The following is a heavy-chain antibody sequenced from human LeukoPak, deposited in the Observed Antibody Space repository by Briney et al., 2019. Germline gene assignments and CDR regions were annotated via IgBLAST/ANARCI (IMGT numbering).Heavy chain of an antibody. CDR3: RGEGVVVTMGVSDAFDI. V-gene: IGHV3-15*01. J-gene: IGHJ3*02. CDR1: GFLFSSYV. CDR2: IKSKTDGGTT. Sequence: GGSLRLSCAASGFLFSSYVMSWVRQAPGKGLEWVGRIKSKTDGGTTDYAAPVKGRFTISRDDSKNTLYLQMNSLKTEDTAVYYCRGEGVVVTMGVSDAFDIWGQGTMVTVSS. D-gene: IGHD3-22*01.